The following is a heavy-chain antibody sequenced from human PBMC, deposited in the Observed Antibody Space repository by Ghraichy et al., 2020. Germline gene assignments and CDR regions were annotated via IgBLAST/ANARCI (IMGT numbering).Heavy chain of an antibody. J-gene: IGHJ4*02. Sequence: GESLNISCAASGFTFSGYAMHWVRQAPAKGLEWVAFISHDGSKKYYVDFVKGRFTISRDSSKNTLSLQMNSLRPEDTALYYCARDRITMVRGVPYYFDYWGQGTLVTVSS. CDR2: ISHDGSKK. D-gene: IGHD3-10*01. CDR3: ARDRITMVRGVPYYFDY. V-gene: IGHV3-30*04. CDR1: GFTFSGYA.